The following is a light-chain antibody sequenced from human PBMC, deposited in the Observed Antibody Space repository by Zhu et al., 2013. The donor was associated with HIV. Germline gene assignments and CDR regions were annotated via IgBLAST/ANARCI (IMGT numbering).Light chain of an antibody. J-gene: IGLJ2*01. CDR1: TSNIGAGYD. CDR3: APWDDSLNGPV. Sequence: HSMLTQPPSVSGAPGQRVTISCTGSTSNIGAGYDVHWYQQVPGRAPKLLIYGNNNRPSGVPDRFSGSKSDTSASLAVSGLRSEDEADYYCAPWDDSLNGPVFGGGTKLTVL. V-gene: IGLV1-40*01. CDR2: GNN.